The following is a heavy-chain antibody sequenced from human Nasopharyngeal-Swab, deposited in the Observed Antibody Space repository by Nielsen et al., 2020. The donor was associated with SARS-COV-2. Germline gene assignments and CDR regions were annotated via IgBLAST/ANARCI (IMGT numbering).Heavy chain of an antibody. J-gene: IGHJ6*02. D-gene: IGHD3-16*02. Sequence: SETLSLTCAVYSGSFSGYYWGWIRQPPGKGLEWIGSIYYSGSTYYNPSLKSRVTISVDTSKNQFSLKLSSVTAADTAVYYCARLNAADYVWGSYRGGYGMDVWGQGTTVTVSS. CDR1: SGSFSGYY. CDR2: IYYSGST. V-gene: IGHV4-39*01. CDR3: ARLNAADYVWGSYRGGYGMDV.